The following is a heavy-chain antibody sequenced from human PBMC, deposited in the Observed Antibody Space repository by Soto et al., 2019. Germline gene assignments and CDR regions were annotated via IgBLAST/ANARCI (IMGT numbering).Heavy chain of an antibody. CDR3: ARKGRRYCSSTSCYFPQGSIDY. J-gene: IGHJ4*02. V-gene: IGHV3-7*05. D-gene: IGHD2-2*01. CDR2: IKQDGSEK. CDR1: GFTFSSYW. Sequence: GGSLRLSCAASGFTFSSYWMSWVRQAPGKGLEWVANIKQDGSEKYYVDSVKGRFTISRDNAKNSLYLQMNSLRAEDTAVYYCARKGRRYCSSTSCYFPQGSIDYWGQGTLVTVSS.